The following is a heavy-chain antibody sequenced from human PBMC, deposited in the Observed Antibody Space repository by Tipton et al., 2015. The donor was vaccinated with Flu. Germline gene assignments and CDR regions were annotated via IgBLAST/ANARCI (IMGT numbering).Heavy chain of an antibody. CDR1: GYTFTNFG. V-gene: IGHV1-18*01. D-gene: IGHD3-9*01. CDR2: ISGYNGDT. J-gene: IGHJ6*02. Sequence: QLVQSGVEVKKPGASVKVSCKASGYTFTNFGITWVRQAPGQGLEWMGWISGYNGDTNYAEKLQGRVTMTTDASTHTAYMELRSLKSDDTAVYYCAREVYYDIPLGMAYSYYGVDVWGQGTTVTVSS. CDR3: AREVYYDIPLGMAYSYYGVDV.